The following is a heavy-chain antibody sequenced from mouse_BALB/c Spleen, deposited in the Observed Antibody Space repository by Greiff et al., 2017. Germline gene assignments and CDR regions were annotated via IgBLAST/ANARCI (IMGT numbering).Heavy chain of an antibody. CDR2: IWAGGST. CDR3: ARGPLTSPYYFDY. J-gene: IGHJ2*01. Sequence: VQLQESGPGLVAPSQSLSITCTVSGFSLTSYGVHWVRQPPGKGLEWLGVIWAGGSTNYNSALMSRLSISKDNSKSQVFLKMNSLQTDDTAMYYCARGPLTSPYYFDYWGQGTTLTVSS. CDR1: GFSLTSYG. V-gene: IGHV2-9*02. D-gene: IGHD1-3*01.